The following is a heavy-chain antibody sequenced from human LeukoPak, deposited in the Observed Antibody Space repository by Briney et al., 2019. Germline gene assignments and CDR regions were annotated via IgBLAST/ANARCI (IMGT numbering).Heavy chain of an antibody. Sequence: TSETLSLTCNVSGGSISSYFWSWIRQPPGKGLEWIGYISYRGSPKYNPSLGSRATMSVDTSKSHFSLRLSSVTAADTAVYFCARGHDTTGYYFGQKLWYFDLWGRGTLVTVSS. D-gene: IGHD3-22*01. V-gene: IGHV4-59*01. CDR3: ARGHDTTGYYFGQKLWYFDL. CDR2: ISYRGSP. J-gene: IGHJ2*01. CDR1: GGSISSYF.